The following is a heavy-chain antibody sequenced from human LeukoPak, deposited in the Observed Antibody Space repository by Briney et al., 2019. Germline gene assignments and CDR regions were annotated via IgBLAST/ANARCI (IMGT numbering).Heavy chain of an antibody. CDR2: IIPIFGTA. Sequence: SVKVSCKASGGTFSSYAISWVRQAPGQGLEWMGGIIPIFGTANYAQKFQGRVTITADESTSTAYMELSSLRSEDTAVYYCARGSRGYSGYDRPFDYRGQGTLVTVSS. J-gene: IGHJ4*02. D-gene: IGHD5-12*01. CDR1: GGTFSSYA. V-gene: IGHV1-69*13. CDR3: ARGSRGYSGYDRPFDY.